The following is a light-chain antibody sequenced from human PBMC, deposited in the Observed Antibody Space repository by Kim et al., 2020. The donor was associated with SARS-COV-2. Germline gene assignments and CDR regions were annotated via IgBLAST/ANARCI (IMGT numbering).Light chain of an antibody. V-gene: IGKV3-20*01. CDR2: DAS. CDR1: QISGSS. Sequence: LSPGERATLYGRASQISGSSLAWFQQKPGQAPRLLIYDASSRATGIPDRFSGSGSGTDFILTISRLEPEDFAVYYCQQYSSLPLTFGQGTKVDIK. CDR3: QQYSSLPLT. J-gene: IGKJ1*01.